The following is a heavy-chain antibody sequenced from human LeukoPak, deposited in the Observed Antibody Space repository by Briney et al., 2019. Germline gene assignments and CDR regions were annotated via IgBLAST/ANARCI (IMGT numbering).Heavy chain of an antibody. CDR2: INPSGGST. J-gene: IGHJ5*02. V-gene: IGHV1-46*01. CDR3: ARDRGANGLGYCSSTSCRGGWFDP. D-gene: IGHD2-2*01. Sequence: ASVKVSRKASGYTFTSYYMHWVRQAPGQGLEWMGIINPSGGSTSYAQKFQGRVTMTRDMSTSTVYMELSSLRSEDTAVYYCARDRGANGLGYCSSTSCRGGWFDPWGQGTLVTLSS. CDR1: GYTFTSYY.